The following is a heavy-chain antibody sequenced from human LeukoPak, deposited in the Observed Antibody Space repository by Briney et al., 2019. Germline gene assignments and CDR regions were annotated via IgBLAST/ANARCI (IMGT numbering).Heavy chain of an antibody. Sequence: GGSLRLSCAASGFTFSSYSMNWVRQAPGKGLEWVSSISSSSYIYYADSVKGRFTISRDNAKNSLYLQMNSLRAEDTAVYYCARGEGEQLGSGNWFDPWGQGTLVTVSS. CDR1: GFTFSSYS. J-gene: IGHJ5*02. D-gene: IGHD6-13*01. CDR2: ISSSSYI. V-gene: IGHV3-21*01. CDR3: ARGEGEQLGSGNWFDP.